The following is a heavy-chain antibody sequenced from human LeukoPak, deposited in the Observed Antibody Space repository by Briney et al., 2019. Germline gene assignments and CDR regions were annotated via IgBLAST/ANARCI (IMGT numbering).Heavy chain of an antibody. CDR2: INHSGST. V-gene: IGHV4-34*01. CDR3: ARWGLSYYYDSSGFDI. J-gene: IGHJ3*02. CDR1: GGSFSGYY. D-gene: IGHD3-22*01. Sequence: PSETLSLTXAVYGGSFSGYYWSWICQPPGKGLEWIGEINHSGSTNYNPSLKSRVTISVDTSKNQFSLKLSSVTAADTAVYYCARWGLSYYYDSSGFDIWGQGTMVTVSS.